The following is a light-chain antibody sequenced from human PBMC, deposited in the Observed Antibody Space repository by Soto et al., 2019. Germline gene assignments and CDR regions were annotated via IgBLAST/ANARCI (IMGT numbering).Light chain of an antibody. Sequence: QSVLTQPASVSGSPGQAITISCTGTSRDVGGYNYGSWYQQHPGKAPKVIIFEVSNRPSGVSHRFSGSKSGDTASLTISGLEAEDEGDYYCSSYTSIPNLDVVFGGGTKVTVL. J-gene: IGLJ2*01. CDR2: EVS. CDR1: SRDVGGYNY. V-gene: IGLV2-14*01. CDR3: SSYTSIPNLDVV.